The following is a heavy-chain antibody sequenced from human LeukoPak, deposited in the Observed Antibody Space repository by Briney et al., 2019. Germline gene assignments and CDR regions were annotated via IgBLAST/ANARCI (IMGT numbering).Heavy chain of an antibody. CDR1: GDSVSSNSAA. V-gene: IGHV6-1*01. J-gene: IGHJ4*02. Sequence: SQTLSLTCAISGDSVSSNSAAWNWIRQSPSRGLEWLGRTYYRSKWYNDYAVSVKSRITINPDTSKNQFSLQLNSVTPEDTAVYYCARVGYDILTGYYSFDYWGQGTLVTVPS. CDR3: ARVGYDILTGYYSFDY. D-gene: IGHD3-9*01. CDR2: TYYRSKWYN.